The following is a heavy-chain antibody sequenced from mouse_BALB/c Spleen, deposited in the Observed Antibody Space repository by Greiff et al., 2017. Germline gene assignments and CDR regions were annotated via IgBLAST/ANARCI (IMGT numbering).Heavy chain of an antibody. J-gene: IGHJ4*01. CDR3: ARYEATVVAAGGYYAMDY. V-gene: IGHV3-8*02. Sequence: EVQLQQSGPSLVKPSQTLSLTCSVTGDSITSGYWNWIRKFPGNKLEYMGYISYSGSTYYNPSLKSRISITRDTSKNQYYLQLNSVTTEDTATYYCARYEATVVAAGGYYAMDYWGQGTSVTVSS. CDR1: GDSITSGY. CDR2: ISYSGST. D-gene: IGHD1-1*01.